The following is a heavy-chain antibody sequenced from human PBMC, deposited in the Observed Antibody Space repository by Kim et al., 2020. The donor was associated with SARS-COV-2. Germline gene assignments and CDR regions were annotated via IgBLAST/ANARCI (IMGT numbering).Heavy chain of an antibody. V-gene: IGHV4-61*01. CDR2: IYYSGST. Sequence: SETLSLTCTVSGGSVSSGSYYWSWIRQPPGKGLEWIGYIYYSGSTNYNPSLKSRVTISVDTSKNQFSLKLSSVTAADTAVYYCARDSYGYAYDGMDVWGQGTTVTVSS. CDR1: GGSVSSGSYY. CDR3: ARDSYGYAYDGMDV. D-gene: IGHD5-18*01. J-gene: IGHJ6*02.